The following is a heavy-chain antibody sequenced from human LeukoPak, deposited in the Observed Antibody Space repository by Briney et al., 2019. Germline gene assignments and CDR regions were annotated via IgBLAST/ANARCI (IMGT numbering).Heavy chain of an antibody. J-gene: IGHJ6*02. CDR2: IYYSGST. D-gene: IGHD2-15*01. Sequence: SSETLSLTCTVSGGSISSYYWSWIRQPPGKGLEWIGYIYYSGSTNYNPSLKSRVTISVDTSKNQFSLKLSSVAAADTAVYYCARGSLTHYYYYGMDVWGQGTTVTVSS. V-gene: IGHV4-59*01. CDR3: ARGSLTHYYYYGMDV. CDR1: GGSISSYY.